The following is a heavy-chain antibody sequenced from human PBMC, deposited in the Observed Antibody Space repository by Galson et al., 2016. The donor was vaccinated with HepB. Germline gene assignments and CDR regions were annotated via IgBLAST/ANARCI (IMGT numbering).Heavy chain of an antibody. CDR2: VWFDETTK. CDR3: AKDPGRDGGMDV. Sequence: SLRLSCAVSGFTFEKYGVHWVRQAPGKGLDWVAVVWFDETTKYYADSVKGRFTISRDNSKNTVYLHVNSLRAEDTAVYYCAKDPGRDGGMDVWGQGTTVTVFS. J-gene: IGHJ6*02. V-gene: IGHV3-33*06. D-gene: IGHD5-24*01. CDR1: GFTFEKYG.